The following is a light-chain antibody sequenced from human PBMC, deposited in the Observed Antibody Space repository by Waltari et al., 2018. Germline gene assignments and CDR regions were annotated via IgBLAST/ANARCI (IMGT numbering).Light chain of an antibody. CDR2: DVS. Sequence: QSALTQPAPVSGFPGQSITISCTGTSSDVGGYNYVSWYQQHPGKAPKLMIYDVSKRPSGVSNRFSGSKSGNTASLTISGLQAEDEADYYCSSYTSSSTFVVFGGGTKLTVL. CDR3: SSYTSSSTFVV. CDR1: SSDVGGYNY. V-gene: IGLV2-14*01. J-gene: IGLJ2*01.